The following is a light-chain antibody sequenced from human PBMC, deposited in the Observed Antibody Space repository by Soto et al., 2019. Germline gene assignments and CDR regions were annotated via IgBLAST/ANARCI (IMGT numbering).Light chain of an antibody. CDR1: SSDVGGYNY. CDR3: SSYTSSSTLV. J-gene: IGLJ1*01. Sequence: QSALTQAASESGSPGQSITISCTGTSSDVGGYNYVSWYQQHPGKAPKLMIYEVSNRPSGVSNRFSGSKSGNTASLTISGLQAEDEADYYCSSYTSSSTLVFGTGTKLTVL. V-gene: IGLV2-14*01. CDR2: EVS.